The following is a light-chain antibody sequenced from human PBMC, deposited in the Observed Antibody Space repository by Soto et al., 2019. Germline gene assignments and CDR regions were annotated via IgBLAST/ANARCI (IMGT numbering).Light chain of an antibody. V-gene: IGLV1-47*01. Sequence: QSVLTQPPSASETPGQRVIISCSGSSSNIGSNYVYWYQQLSGTAPKLLIYTNNQRPSGVPDRFSGSKSGTSASLAISGLRSEDEADYYCAAWDDSLSGVVFGGGTQADRP. J-gene: IGLJ2*01. CDR2: TNN. CDR1: SSNIGSNY. CDR3: AAWDDSLSGVV.